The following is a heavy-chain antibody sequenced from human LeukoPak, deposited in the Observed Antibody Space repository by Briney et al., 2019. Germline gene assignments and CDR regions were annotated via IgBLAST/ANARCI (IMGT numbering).Heavy chain of an antibody. CDR2: ISYDGSNK. V-gene: IGHV3-30-3*01. D-gene: IGHD5-18*01. J-gene: IGHJ4*02. CDR3: ARGYSLVANFDC. CDR1: GFTFSSYA. Sequence: GGSLRLSCAASGFTFSSYAMHWVRQAPGKGLEWVAVISYDGSNKYYADSVKGRFTISRDNSKNTLYLQMNSLRAEDTAVYYCARGYSLVANFDCWGQGTLVTVSS.